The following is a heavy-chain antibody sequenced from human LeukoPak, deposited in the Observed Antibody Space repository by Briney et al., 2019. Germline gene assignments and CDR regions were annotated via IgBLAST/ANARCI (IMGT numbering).Heavy chain of an antibody. V-gene: IGHV3-7*01. J-gene: IGHJ4*02. Sequence: GGSLILSCAASGSTFSRYWMSWVRQTPEKGLEWVANIKQDGSEKNYVDSVKGRFTISRDNAKNSLYLQMNSLRAEDTAVYYCASAAGWELGYWGQGTLVTVSS. CDR1: GSTFSRYW. D-gene: IGHD3-10*01. CDR3: ASAAGWELGY. CDR2: IKQDGSEK.